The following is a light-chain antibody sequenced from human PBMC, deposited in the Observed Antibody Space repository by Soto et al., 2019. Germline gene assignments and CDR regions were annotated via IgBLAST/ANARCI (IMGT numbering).Light chain of an antibody. CDR3: QQRSATWT. Sequence: EIVLTQSPPTLSLSPGERATVSCRTSQSVNTYLAWYQQKPGQAPSLLIYGASNRAPGIPDRFSASGSGTDLTLTISRLQPEDFAVYYCQQRSATWTFGQGTRVEI. CDR1: QSVNTY. CDR2: GAS. J-gene: IGKJ1*01. V-gene: IGKV3-11*01.